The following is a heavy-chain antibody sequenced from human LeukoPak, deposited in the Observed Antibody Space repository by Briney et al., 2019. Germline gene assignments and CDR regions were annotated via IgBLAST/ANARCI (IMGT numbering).Heavy chain of an antibody. CDR3: AKDFRGITISYYFDH. CDR2: IRYDGSNK. CDR1: GFTFSSYG. V-gene: IGHV3-30*02. Sequence: PGGSLRLSCAASGFTFSSYGMHWVRQAPGKGLEWVAFIRYDGSNKYYADSVKGRFTISRDNSKNTLYLQMNSLRAEDTAVYYCAKDFRGITISYYFDHWGQGTLVTVSS. J-gene: IGHJ4*02. D-gene: IGHD3-9*01.